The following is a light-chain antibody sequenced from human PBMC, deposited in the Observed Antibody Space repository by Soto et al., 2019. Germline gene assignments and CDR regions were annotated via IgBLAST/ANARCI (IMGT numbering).Light chain of an antibody. V-gene: IGKV3-15*01. CDR2: DAS. Sequence: EILMTQSPCTLSVSPGERATLSCRASQSVSRNLAWYQQKPGQAPRLLISDASTRATGIPARFSGSGSGTEFTLTVSSLQSEDFAVYYCQQYIKWPITFGQGTRLEIK. J-gene: IGKJ5*01. CDR1: QSVSRN. CDR3: QQYIKWPIT.